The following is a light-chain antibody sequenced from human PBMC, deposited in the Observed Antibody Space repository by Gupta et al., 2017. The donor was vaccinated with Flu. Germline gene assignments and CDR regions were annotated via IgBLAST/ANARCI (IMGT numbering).Light chain of an antibody. Sequence: DIQMTQSPSSLSASLGDRGTITCQASQDITNYLNWFQQKPEEAPKLLISDASNPEPGVPSRFSGSRSGTAFTFTINGLQSGDIATYYCQQYDSLPLTFGGGTKVEIK. CDR3: QQYDSLPLT. CDR1: QDITNY. J-gene: IGKJ4*01. CDR2: DAS. V-gene: IGKV1-33*01.